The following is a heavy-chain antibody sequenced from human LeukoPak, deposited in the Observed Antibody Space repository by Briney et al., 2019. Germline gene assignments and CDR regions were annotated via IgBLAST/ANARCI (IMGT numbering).Heavy chain of an antibody. D-gene: IGHD6-13*01. CDR3: ARDLAAAGLDY. CDR1: GYTFTSYA. Sequence: ASVKVSCKASGYTFTSYAMHWVRQAPGQGLEWMGWINAGNGNTKYSQKFQGRVTITRDTSASTAYMELSSLRSEDTAVYYCARDLAAAGLDYWGQGTLVTVSS. J-gene: IGHJ4*02. V-gene: IGHV1-3*01. CDR2: INAGNGNT.